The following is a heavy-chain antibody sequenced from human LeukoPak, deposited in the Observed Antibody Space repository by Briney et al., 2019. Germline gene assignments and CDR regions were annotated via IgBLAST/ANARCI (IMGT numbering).Heavy chain of an antibody. CDR1: GFTFSSYE. Sequence: GGSLRLSCEASGFTFSSYEMNWVRQAPGKGLVWVSYISNSDNTIYYADSVKGRFTISRDNAKNSLYLQMNSLRAEDTAVYYCTRDLAVAGTNYWGQGTLVTVSS. J-gene: IGHJ4*02. D-gene: IGHD6-19*01. CDR3: TRDLAVAGTNY. V-gene: IGHV3-48*03. CDR2: ISNSDNTI.